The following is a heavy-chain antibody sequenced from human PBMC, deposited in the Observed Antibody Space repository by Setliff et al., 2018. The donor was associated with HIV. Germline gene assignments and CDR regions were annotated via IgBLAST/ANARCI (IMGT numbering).Heavy chain of an antibody. D-gene: IGHD6-13*01. V-gene: IGHV3-7*01. CDR3: VRDVYTSNWYLNWFDP. CDR1: GFTFSDYY. CDR2: IKQDGSEK. Sequence: GGSLRLSCAASGFTFSDYYMSWIRQAPGKGLEWVANIKQDGSEKYYVDSVKGRFTISRDNAKNSLYLQMNSLRAEDTAVYYCVRDVYTSNWYLNWFDPWGQGTLVTVSS. J-gene: IGHJ5*02.